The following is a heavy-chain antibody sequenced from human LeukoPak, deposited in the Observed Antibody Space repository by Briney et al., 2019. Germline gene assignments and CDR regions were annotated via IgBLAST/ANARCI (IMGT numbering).Heavy chain of an antibody. CDR1: GYIFTSCS. CDR3: ARAGRSLTGDYGDYVYYYMDV. J-gene: IGHJ6*03. D-gene: IGHD4-17*01. V-gene: IGHV1-18*01. CDR2: ISAYNGNT. Sequence: GESLKISCKGSGYIFTSCSIGWVRQAPGQGLEWMGWISAYNGNTNYAQKLQGRVTMTTDTSTSTAYMELRSLRSDDTAVYYCARAGRSLTGDYGDYVYYYMDVWGKGTTVTVSS.